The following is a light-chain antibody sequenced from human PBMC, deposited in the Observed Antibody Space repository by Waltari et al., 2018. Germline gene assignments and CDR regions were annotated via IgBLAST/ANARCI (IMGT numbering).Light chain of an antibody. CDR2: EVG. J-gene: IGLJ1*01. V-gene: IGLV2-14*01. Sequence: QSALPQPASVSGSPGQSITISCPGSSSDVGRYNYFPRYQEHPHKAPKLILFEVGNRPSGVSDRFSGSKSGNTASLTISGLQAEDEADYYCCAYTGRRILPYVFGTGTKVTVL. CDR1: SSDVGRYNY. CDR3: CAYTGRRILPYV.